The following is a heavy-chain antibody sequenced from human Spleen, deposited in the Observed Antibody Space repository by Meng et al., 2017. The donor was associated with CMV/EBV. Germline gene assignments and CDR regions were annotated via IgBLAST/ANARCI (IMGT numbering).Heavy chain of an antibody. V-gene: IGHV3-20*03. D-gene: IGHD4-11*01. J-gene: IGHJ4*02. Sequence: SGFTFDDYGMSWVRQAPGKGLEWVSGINWNGGSTGYADSVKGRFTISRDNAKNSLYLQMNSLRAEDTALYYCARDWEGEAHTVTNYWGQGTLVTVSS. CDR2: INWNGGST. CDR3: ARDWEGEAHTVTNY. CDR1: GFTFDDYG.